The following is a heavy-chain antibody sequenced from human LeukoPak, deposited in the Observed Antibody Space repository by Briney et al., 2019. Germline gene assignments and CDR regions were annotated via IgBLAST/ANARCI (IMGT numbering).Heavy chain of an antibody. Sequence: PGGSLRLSCAASGFTFSSYAMRWVRQAPGKGLEWVSAIGSGSGGTTIYADSVKGRFTISRDDSKNTLYLQMSSLRAEDTAVYYCAKDFKSSGWYVLPYFDYWGQGTLVTVSS. D-gene: IGHD6-19*01. CDR1: GFTFSSYA. J-gene: IGHJ4*02. CDR3: AKDFKSSGWYVLPYFDY. CDR2: IGSGSGGTT. V-gene: IGHV3-23*01.